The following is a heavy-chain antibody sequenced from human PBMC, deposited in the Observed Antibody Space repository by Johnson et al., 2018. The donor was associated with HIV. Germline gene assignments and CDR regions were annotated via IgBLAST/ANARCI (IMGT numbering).Heavy chain of an antibody. J-gene: IGHJ3*02. CDR2: IKQDGSEK. CDR1: GFTFSSYW. Sequence: MQLVESGGGLVQPGGSLRLSCAASGFTFSSYWMSWVRQAPGKGLEWVANIKQDGSEKYYVDSVKGRFTISRDNAKNSLYLQMNSLRAEDTAVYYCARDQDSSGYYYDAFDIWGQGTMVTVSS. V-gene: IGHV3-7*01. D-gene: IGHD3-22*01. CDR3: ARDQDSSGYYYDAFDI.